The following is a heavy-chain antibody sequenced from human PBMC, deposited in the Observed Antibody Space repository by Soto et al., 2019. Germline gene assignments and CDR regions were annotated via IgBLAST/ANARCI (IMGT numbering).Heavy chain of an antibody. Sequence: ASVKVSCKASGGTFSSYSISWGRQAPGQGLEWMGGIIPIFGTANYAQKFQGRVTITADESTSTAYMELSSLRSEDTAVYYCARSGRGYSYGNGDYYYGMDVWGQGTTVTVSS. CDR2: IIPIFGTA. CDR1: GGTFSSYS. CDR3: ARSGRGYSYGNGDYYYGMDV. V-gene: IGHV1-69*13. D-gene: IGHD5-18*01. J-gene: IGHJ6*02.